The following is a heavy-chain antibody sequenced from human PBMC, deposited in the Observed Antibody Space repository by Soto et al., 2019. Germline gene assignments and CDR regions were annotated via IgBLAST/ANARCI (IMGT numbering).Heavy chain of an antibody. J-gene: IGHJ6*03. Sequence: QLQLQESGPGLVKPSETLSLTCTVSGGSISSSSYYWGWIRQPPGKGLEWIGSIYYSGSTYYNQSLKSRVTISVDTSKNQFSLKLSSVTAADTAVYYCARPEMGIAARGYYYYMDVWGKGTTVTVSS. CDR3: ARPEMGIAARGYYYYMDV. D-gene: IGHD6-6*01. V-gene: IGHV4-39*01. CDR1: GGSISSSSYY. CDR2: IYYSGST.